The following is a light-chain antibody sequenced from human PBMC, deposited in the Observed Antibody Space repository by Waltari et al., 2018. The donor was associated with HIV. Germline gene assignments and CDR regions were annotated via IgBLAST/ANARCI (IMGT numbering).Light chain of an antibody. CDR3: CSHAGSYTYV. V-gene: IGLV2-11*01. Sequence: QSALTQPRSVSGSPGQSVTISCTGTSRDVGGYNYVSWYQQHPGKAPKLMIYDVSKRPSGVPDRFSGSKSGNTASLTISGLQAEDEADYYCCSHAGSYTYVFGTGTKVTVL. CDR2: DVS. J-gene: IGLJ1*01. CDR1: SRDVGGYNY.